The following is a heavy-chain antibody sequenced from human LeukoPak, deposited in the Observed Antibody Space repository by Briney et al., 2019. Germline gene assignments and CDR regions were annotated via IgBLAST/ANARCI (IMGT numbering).Heavy chain of an antibody. CDR1: NYPFTSYG. V-gene: IGHV1-2*02. D-gene: IGHD6-13*01. Sequence: GASVKVSCKASNYPFTSYGITWVRQAPGQGLEWMGWVNPNSGGTNYAQKFQGRVTMTRDTSISTAYMELSRLRSDDTAVYYCARSSSSALDVWGKGTTVTVSS. CDR3: ARSSSSALDV. CDR2: VNPNSGGT. J-gene: IGHJ6*04.